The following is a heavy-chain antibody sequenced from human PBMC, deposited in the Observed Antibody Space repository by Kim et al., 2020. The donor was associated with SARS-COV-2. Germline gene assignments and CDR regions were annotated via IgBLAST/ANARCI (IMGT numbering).Heavy chain of an antibody. CDR2: MNPNSGNT. J-gene: IGHJ4*02. Sequence: ASVKVSCKASGYTFTSYDINWVRQATGQGLEWIGWMNPNSGNTGYEQKFQGRVTRTSNTTISTAYMELSSLRSEDTAVYYCVRALGFGFGGLLSYWGQGTLVTVSS. CDR3: VRALGFGFGGLLSY. D-gene: IGHD3-10*01. CDR1: GYTFTSYD. V-gene: IGHV1-8*01.